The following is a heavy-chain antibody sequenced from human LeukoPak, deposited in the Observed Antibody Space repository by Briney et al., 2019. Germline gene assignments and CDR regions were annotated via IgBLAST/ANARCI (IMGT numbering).Heavy chain of an antibody. CDR3: AKAPSHSSSFRFDP. J-gene: IGHJ5*02. D-gene: IGHD2-2*01. CDR2: ISGSGGST. CDR1: GFTFSSYA. Sequence: GGSLRLSCAASGFTFSSYAMSWVRQAPGKGLEWVSAISGSGGSTYYADSVKGRFTISRDNSKNTLYLQTNSLRAEDTAVYYCAKAPSHSSSFRFDPWGQGTLVTVSS. V-gene: IGHV3-23*01.